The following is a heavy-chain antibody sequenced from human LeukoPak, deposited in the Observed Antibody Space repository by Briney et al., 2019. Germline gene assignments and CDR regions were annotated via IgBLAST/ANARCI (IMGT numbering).Heavy chain of an antibody. Sequence: GRSLRLSCAASGFTFSSYGMHWVRRAPGKGLEWVAVIWYDGSNKYYADSVKGRFTISRDNSKNTLYLQMNSLRAEDTAVYYCAKDRTGIVVAIDYWGQGTLVTVSS. J-gene: IGHJ4*02. CDR1: GFTFSSYG. CDR3: AKDRTGIVVAIDY. D-gene: IGHD2-15*01. CDR2: IWYDGSNK. V-gene: IGHV3-33*06.